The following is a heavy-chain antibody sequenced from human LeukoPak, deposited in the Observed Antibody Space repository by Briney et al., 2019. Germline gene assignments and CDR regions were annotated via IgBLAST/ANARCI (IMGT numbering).Heavy chain of an antibody. CDR1: GGSISSSNW. Sequence: SETLSLTCAVSGGSISSSNWWSWVRQPPGKGLEWIGEIYHSGSTNYNPSLKSRVTISVDMSKNQFSLKLSSVTAADTAVYYCARERGPYYYDSSGYLDAFDIWGQGTMVTVSS. D-gene: IGHD3-22*01. CDR3: ARERGPYYYDSSGYLDAFDI. J-gene: IGHJ3*02. V-gene: IGHV4-4*02. CDR2: IYHSGST.